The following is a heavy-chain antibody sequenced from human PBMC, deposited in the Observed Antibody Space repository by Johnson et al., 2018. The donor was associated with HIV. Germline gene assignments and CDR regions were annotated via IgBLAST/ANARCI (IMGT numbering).Heavy chain of an antibody. J-gene: IGHJ3*02. CDR1: GFTFSSYA. V-gene: IGHV3-30-3*01. D-gene: IGHD6-19*01. CDR3: ASRSEQWLGAFDI. CDR2: ISYDGSNK. Sequence: VQLVESGGGLVQPGRSLRLSCAASGFTFSSYAMHWVRQAPGKGLEWVAVISYDGSNKYYADSVKGRFTISRDNFKNTMYLQMNSLRAEDTAVYYCASRSEQWLGAFDIWGQGTIVTVSS.